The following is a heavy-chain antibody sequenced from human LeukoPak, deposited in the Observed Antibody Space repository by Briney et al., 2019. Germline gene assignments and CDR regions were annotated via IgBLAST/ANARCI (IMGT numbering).Heavy chain of an antibody. J-gene: IGHJ1*01. Sequence: SETLSLTCTVSGGSISSYYWSWIRQPPGKGLEWIGYIYYSGSTNYNPSLKSRVTISVDTSKNQFSLKLSSVTAADTAVYYCARLTYYYDSSGYYPEYFQHWGQGTLVTVSS. V-gene: IGHV4-59*12. D-gene: IGHD3-22*01. CDR1: GGSISSYY. CDR2: IYYSGST. CDR3: ARLTYYYDSSGYYPEYFQH.